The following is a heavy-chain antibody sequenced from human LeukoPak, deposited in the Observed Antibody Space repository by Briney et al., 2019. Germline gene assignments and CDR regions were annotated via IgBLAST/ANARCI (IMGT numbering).Heavy chain of an antibody. D-gene: IGHD3-10*01. Sequence: SETLSLTCTVSGGSISSYYWSWIRQPAGKGLEWIGRIYTSGSTNYNPSLKSRVTISVDTSKNQFSLKLSSVTAADTAVYYCARAKEYYYGSGWRGKYYFDYWGQGTLVTVSS. V-gene: IGHV4-4*07. CDR3: ARAKEYYYGSGWRGKYYFDY. CDR2: IYTSGST. CDR1: GGSISSYY. J-gene: IGHJ4*02.